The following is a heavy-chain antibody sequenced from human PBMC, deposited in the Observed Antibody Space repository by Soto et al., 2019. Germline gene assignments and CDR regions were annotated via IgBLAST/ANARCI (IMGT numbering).Heavy chain of an antibody. D-gene: IGHD3-9*01. V-gene: IGHV2-5*02. CDR3: AHRDNRVGILTGSFDY. Sequence: SGPTLVNPTQTLTLTCTLSGFSLSTSGVGVGCIRQPPGKALEWLALIYWDDDKRYSPSLKSRLTITKGTSKNQVVLTMTNMDPVDTATYHCAHRDNRVGILTGSFDYRGQGTLVTVSS. CDR1: GFSLSTSGVG. J-gene: IGHJ4*02. CDR2: IYWDDDK.